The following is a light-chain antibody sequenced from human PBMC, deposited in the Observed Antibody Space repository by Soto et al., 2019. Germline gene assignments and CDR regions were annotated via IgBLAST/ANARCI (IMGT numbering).Light chain of an antibody. CDR2: GAS. V-gene: IGKV3-20*01. J-gene: IGKJ4*01. CDR3: QQYGSSPRIT. CDR1: QSVSSSY. Sequence: EIVLTQSPCTLSFSAGERATLSFMAIQSVSSSYLAWYQQKPGQAPRLLIYGASSRATGIPDRFSGSGSGTDFTLTISRLEPEDFAVYYCQQYGSSPRITFGGGTKVDIK.